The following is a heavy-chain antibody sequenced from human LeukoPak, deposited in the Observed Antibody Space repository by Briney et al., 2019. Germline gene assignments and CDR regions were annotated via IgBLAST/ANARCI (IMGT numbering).Heavy chain of an antibody. J-gene: IGHJ4*02. CDR1: GGTFSSYA. CDR3: ATSPHPLTTVTTPFDY. V-gene: IGHV1-69*05. D-gene: IGHD4-17*01. Sequence: GASVKVSCKASGGTFSSYAISWVRQAPGQGLEWMGGIIPIFGTANYAQKFQGRVTITTDESTSTAYMELSSLRSEDTAVYYCATSPHPLTTVTTPFDYWGQGTLVTVSS. CDR2: IIPIFGTA.